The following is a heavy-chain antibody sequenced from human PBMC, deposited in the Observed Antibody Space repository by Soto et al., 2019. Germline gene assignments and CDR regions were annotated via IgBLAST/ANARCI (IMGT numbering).Heavy chain of an antibody. CDR2: IYYSGAT. V-gene: IGHV4-31*03. Sequence: SETLSLTCTVSGGSISSSSYYWSWIRQLPGKGLEWIGYIYYSGATNYNPSLKGRVSLSVDISKNQFSLKLSSVTAADTAVYYCARNIVGVGNPLYYYGMDVWGKGTTVTVSS. D-gene: IGHD3-22*01. J-gene: IGHJ6*04. CDR1: GGSISSSSYY. CDR3: ARNIVGVGNPLYYYGMDV.